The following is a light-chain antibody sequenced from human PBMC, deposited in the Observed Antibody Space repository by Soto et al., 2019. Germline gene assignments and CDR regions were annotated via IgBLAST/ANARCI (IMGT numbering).Light chain of an antibody. J-gene: IGLJ2*01. CDR1: SSNIGNNY. Sequence: QSALTQPPSVSAAPGQKVTISRSGSSSNIGNNYVSWYQQLPGTAPKLLIYENNKRPSGIPDRFSGSKSGTSATLGITGLQTGDEADYYCGTWDSSLSANPVFGGGTKLTVL. CDR2: ENN. CDR3: GTWDSSLSANPV. V-gene: IGLV1-51*02.